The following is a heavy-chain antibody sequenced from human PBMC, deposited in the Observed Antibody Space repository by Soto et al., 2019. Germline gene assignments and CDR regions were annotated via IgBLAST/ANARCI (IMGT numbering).Heavy chain of an antibody. J-gene: IGHJ4*02. V-gene: IGHV3-30*18. CDR3: AKDRARGWYVGYFDY. CDR2: ISYDGSNK. Sequence: QVQLVESGGGVVQPGRSLRLSCAASGFPFSSYAMHWVRQAPGKGLEWVAVISYDGSNKYYVDSVKGRLAISRDNSKNTRYLQINSLRAEDTAVYYCAKDRARGWYVGYFDYWGQGTLVTVSS. D-gene: IGHD6-19*01. CDR1: GFPFSSYA.